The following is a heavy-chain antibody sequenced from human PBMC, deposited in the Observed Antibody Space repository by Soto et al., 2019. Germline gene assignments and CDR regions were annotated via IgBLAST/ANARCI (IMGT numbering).Heavy chain of an antibody. D-gene: IGHD2-2*01. J-gene: IGHJ4*02. Sequence: QVQLVESGGGVVQPGRSLRLSCAASGFTFSSYGMHWVRQAPGKGLEWVAVISYDGSNKYYADSVKGRFTISRDNSKNTLYLQMNSLRAEDTAVYYCAKDQGRVVPAAPLDYWGQGTLVTVSS. CDR3: AKDQGRVVPAAPLDY. CDR1: GFTFSSYG. CDR2: ISYDGSNK. V-gene: IGHV3-30*18.